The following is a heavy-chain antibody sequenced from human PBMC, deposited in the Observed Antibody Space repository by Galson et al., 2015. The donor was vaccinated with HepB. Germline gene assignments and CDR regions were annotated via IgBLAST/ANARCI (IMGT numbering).Heavy chain of an antibody. V-gene: IGHV3-66*02. CDR2: IYSGGRT. CDR1: GFTVSNNY. CDR3: ARGRWPGYYYDSSDNYYYFDY. Sequence: SLRLSCAASGFTVSNNYMSWVRQAPGKGLEWVSVIYSGGRTYYADSVKGRFTISRDNSKNTLFLQMNSLRAEDTAVYYCARGRWPGYYYDSSDNYYYFDYWGQGTLVTVSS. D-gene: IGHD3-22*01. J-gene: IGHJ4*02.